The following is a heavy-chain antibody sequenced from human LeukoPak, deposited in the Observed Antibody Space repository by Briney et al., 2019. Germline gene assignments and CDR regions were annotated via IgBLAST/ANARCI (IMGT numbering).Heavy chain of an antibody. CDR2: ITTSSSYI. D-gene: IGHD3-10*01. V-gene: IGHV3-21*01. CDR1: GFTFSSYS. J-gene: IGHJ3*02. CDR3: ARVLLGGSGSYLDVFDI. Sequence: GGSLRLSCAASGFTFSSYSMNWVRQAPGKGLEWVSSITTSSSYIHYADSVKGRFTISRDNAKNSLYLQMNSLRAEDTAVYYCARVLLGGSGSYLDVFDIWGQGTMVTVSS.